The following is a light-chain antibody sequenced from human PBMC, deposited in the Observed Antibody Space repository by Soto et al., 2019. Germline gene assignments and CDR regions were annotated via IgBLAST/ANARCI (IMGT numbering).Light chain of an antibody. CDR3: QHYNHWLWT. CDR2: GAS. Sequence: EIVMTQSPATLSVSPGARATLSCMASQSVSSNLAWYQQKPGQAPRLLIYGASTRATGIPARFSGSGSGTEFTLTISSLQSEDSAVYYCQHYNHWLWTFGQGTKVDIK. CDR1: QSVSSN. V-gene: IGKV3-15*01. J-gene: IGKJ1*01.